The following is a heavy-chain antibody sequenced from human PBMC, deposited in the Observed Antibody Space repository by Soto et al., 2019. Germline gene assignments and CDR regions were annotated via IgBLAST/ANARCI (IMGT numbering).Heavy chain of an antibody. CDR3: AAYEYQTFGYYYYYMDV. Sequence: SMKVSCKASGFTFTSSAMHWVRQARGQRLEWIGWIVDGSGNTNYAQKFQERVTITRDMSTSTSYMELSSLRSEDTAVYYCAAYEYQTFGYYYYYMDVWGKGTTVTVSS. V-gene: IGHV1-58*02. CDR1: GFTFTSSA. J-gene: IGHJ6*03. D-gene: IGHD5-12*01. CDR2: IVDGSGNT.